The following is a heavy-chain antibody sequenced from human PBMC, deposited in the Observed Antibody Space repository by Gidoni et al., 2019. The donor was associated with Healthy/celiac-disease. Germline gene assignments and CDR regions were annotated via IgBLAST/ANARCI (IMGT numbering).Heavy chain of an antibody. CDR3: ARDYYYDSSGYQDY. CDR2: IWYDGSNK. CDR1: GFTFSSYC. D-gene: IGHD3-22*01. V-gene: IGHV3-33*01. Sequence: QVQLVESGGGVVQPGRSLRLSCSESGFTFSSYCMHWVRPAPGKGLEWVAVIWYDGSNKYYADSVKGRFTISRDNSKNTLYLQMNSLRAEDTAVYYCARDYYYDSSGYQDYWGQGTLVTVSS. J-gene: IGHJ4*02.